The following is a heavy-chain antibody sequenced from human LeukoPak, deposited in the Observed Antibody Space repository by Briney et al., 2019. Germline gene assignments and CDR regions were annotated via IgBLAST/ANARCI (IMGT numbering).Heavy chain of an antibody. Sequence: SETLSLTCSVSGASVRGSYWSWVRQPAGRRLEWIGRIYSSGSANYHPSLKSRVTMSIDTSKNQFSLKVTSVTAADTAVYYCARDRYNWNDDYYYYMDVWGKGTTVTVSS. CDR2: IYSSGSA. CDR1: GASVRGSY. V-gene: IGHV4-4*07. D-gene: IGHD1-20*01. CDR3: ARDRYNWNDDYYYYMDV. J-gene: IGHJ6*03.